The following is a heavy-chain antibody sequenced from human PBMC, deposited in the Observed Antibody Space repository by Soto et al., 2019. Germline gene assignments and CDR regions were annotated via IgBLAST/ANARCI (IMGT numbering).Heavy chain of an antibody. J-gene: IGHJ6*02. D-gene: IGHD3-3*01. CDR3: ARGNPFNYDGFDV. V-gene: IGHV1-8*01. Sequence: ASVKVSCKASGYTFSDFDINWLRQAAGQGPEWMGWMNAKSGDTFSAQRLQGKFNMTWDTSLSTAYMEVGSLTSDDAAIYYCARGNPFNYDGFDVWGQGTTVTVSS. CDR1: GYTFSDFD. CDR2: MNAKSGDT.